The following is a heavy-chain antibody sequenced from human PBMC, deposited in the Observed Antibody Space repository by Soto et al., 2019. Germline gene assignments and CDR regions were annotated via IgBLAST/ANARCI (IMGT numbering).Heavy chain of an antibody. D-gene: IGHD3-10*01. V-gene: IGHV4-30-4*01. Sequence: SETLSLTCTVSGGSISNDDYYWNWIRQPPGKGLEWVGYISYSGTTYYNPSLESRLTISVDTSKNQFSLKLSSVTAADTAVYYCVRDYNRGDWFGPWGQGTLVTAPS. CDR3: VRDYNRGDWFGP. CDR2: ISYSGTT. CDR1: GGSISNDDYY. J-gene: IGHJ5*02.